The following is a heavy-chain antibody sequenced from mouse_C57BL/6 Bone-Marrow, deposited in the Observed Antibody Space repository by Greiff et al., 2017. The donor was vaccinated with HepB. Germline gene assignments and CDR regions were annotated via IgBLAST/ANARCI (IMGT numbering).Heavy chain of an antibody. J-gene: IGHJ4*01. CDR3: ARFYYPYYYAMDD. D-gene: IGHD2-1*01. CDR1: GYAFSSYW. V-gene: IGHV1-80*01. CDR2: IYPGDGDT. Sequence: QVQLQQSGAELVKPGASVKISCKASGYAFSSYWMNWVKQRPGKGLEWIGQIYPGDGDTNYNGKFKGKATLTADKSSSTAYMQLSSLTSEDSAVYFCARFYYPYYYAMDDWGQGTSVTVSS.